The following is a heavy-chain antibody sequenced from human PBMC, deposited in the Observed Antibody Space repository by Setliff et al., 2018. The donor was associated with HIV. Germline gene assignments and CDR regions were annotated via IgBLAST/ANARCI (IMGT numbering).Heavy chain of an antibody. D-gene: IGHD4-17*01. Sequence: ASVKVSCKTSGYIFTSYYMQWVRQAPGQGLEWMGIINPSGGSTSYAQKFQGRVTMTRDMSTSTVYMELSSLRSEDTAVYYCARSGRETDLYGLYGVHYFDYWGQGTLVTVSS. CDR2: INPSGGST. CDR1: GYIFTSYY. J-gene: IGHJ4*02. CDR3: ARSGRETDLYGLYGVHYFDY. V-gene: IGHV1-46*01.